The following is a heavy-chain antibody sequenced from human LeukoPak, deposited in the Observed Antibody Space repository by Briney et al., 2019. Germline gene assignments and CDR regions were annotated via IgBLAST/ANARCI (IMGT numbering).Heavy chain of an antibody. J-gene: IGHJ4*02. CDR2: ISAYNGNT. Sequence: PRASVKVSCRASGYTFTSYGISWVRQAPGQGLEWMGWISAYNGNTNYAQKLQGRVTMTTDTSTSTAYMELRSLRSDDTAVYYCARGTSSSWLPYYFDYWGQGTLVTVSS. V-gene: IGHV1-18*01. CDR1: GYTFTSYG. D-gene: IGHD6-13*01. CDR3: ARGTSSSWLPYYFDY.